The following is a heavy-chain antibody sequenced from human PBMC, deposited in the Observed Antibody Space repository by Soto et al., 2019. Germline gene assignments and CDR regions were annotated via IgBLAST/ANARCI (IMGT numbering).Heavy chain of an antibody. CDR3: AGGAAAAPSPYYYYGMDV. D-gene: IGHD6-13*01. Sequence: SETLSLTCAVYGGSFSGYYWSWIRQPPGKGLEWIGEINHSGSTNYNPSLKSRVTISVDTSKNQFSLKLSSVTAADTAVYYCAGGAAAAPSPYYYYGMDVWGQGTTVTVSS. CDR2: INHSGST. CDR1: GGSFSGYY. J-gene: IGHJ6*02. V-gene: IGHV4-34*01.